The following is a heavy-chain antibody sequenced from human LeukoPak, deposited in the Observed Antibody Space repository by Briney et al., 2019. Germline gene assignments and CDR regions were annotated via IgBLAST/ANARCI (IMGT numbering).Heavy chain of an antibody. CDR1: GFTFSSYN. V-gene: IGHV3-48*04. D-gene: IGHD3-22*01. Sequence: GGSLRLSCAASGFTFSSYNMNWVRQAPGKGLEWVSYISSSGSTIYYADSVKGRFTISRDNAKNSLYLQMNSLRAEDTAVYYCARINRASYYDSSGYFDYWGQGTLVTVSS. J-gene: IGHJ4*02. CDR2: ISSSGSTI. CDR3: ARINRASYYDSSGYFDY.